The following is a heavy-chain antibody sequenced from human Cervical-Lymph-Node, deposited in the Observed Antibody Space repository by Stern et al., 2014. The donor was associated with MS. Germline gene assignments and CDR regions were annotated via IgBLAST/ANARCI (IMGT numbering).Heavy chain of an antibody. J-gene: IGHJ3*02. CDR3: ARSIAGYGDYYHGAFDI. Sequence: QVQLVESGAEVKKPGASVTVSCKASGYTFTSYAIHWVRQAPGQRLEWMGWITTGNGNTKYSQKFQDRVTITRDTSASTAYVEVSGLRSEDTAVYYCARSIAGYGDYYHGAFDIWGQGTVVTVSS. CDR2: ITTGNGNT. V-gene: IGHV1-3*04. CDR1: GYTFTSYA. D-gene: IGHD4-17*01.